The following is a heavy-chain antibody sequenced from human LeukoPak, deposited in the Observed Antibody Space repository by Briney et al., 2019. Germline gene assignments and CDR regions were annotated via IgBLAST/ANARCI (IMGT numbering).Heavy chain of an antibody. D-gene: IGHD6-19*01. CDR3: ARDRGAVAGTFDY. Sequence: ASVKVSCKASGGTFSSYAISWVQQAPGQGLEWMGGIIPIFGTANYAQKFQGRVTITADKSTSTAYMELSSLRSEDTAVYYCARDRGAVAGTFDYWGQGTLVIVSS. J-gene: IGHJ4*02. CDR2: IIPIFGTA. CDR1: GGTFSSYA. V-gene: IGHV1-69*06.